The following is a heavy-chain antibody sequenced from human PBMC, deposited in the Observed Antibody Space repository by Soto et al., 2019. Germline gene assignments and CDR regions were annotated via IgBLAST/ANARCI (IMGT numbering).Heavy chain of an antibody. CDR3: AKCPSIGVVIRPHLDN. D-gene: IGHD3-3*01. CDR2: ITGSGVST. J-gene: IGHJ4*02. Sequence: LRLSCTTSGFTFINYAMSWVRQAPGKGPEWVSVITGSGVSTRYAESVKGRFTISRDNSKDTVYLQMNNLRADDTAIYYCAKCPSIGVVIRPHLDNWGQGIQVTVSS. CDR1: GFTFINYA. V-gene: IGHV3-23*01.